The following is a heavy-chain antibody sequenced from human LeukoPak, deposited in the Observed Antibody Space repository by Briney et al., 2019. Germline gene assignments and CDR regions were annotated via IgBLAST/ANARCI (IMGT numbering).Heavy chain of an antibody. CDR2: INPNSGGT. J-gene: IGHJ4*01. CDR1: GYTFTDYY. D-gene: IGHD3-9*01. CDR3: AREGLHYDILTGYNYYFDY. V-gene: IGHV1-2*02. Sequence: GASVKVSCKASGYTFTDYYIHWVRQAPGPGLEWMGWINPNSGGTNYAQKFQGRVTMTRDTSISTAYMELSRLRSDGTAVYYCAREGLHYDILTGYNYYFDYWGQGTLVTVSS.